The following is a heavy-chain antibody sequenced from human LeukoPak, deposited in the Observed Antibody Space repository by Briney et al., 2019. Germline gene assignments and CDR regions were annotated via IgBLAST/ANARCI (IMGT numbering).Heavy chain of an antibody. J-gene: IGHJ3*02. Sequence: GGSLRLSCAASGFTFSCPAMHWVRHASGKGLEWVGRIRSKANGYTTAYGASVKGRITISSDDSQRATYVQMTSVKIEDTAVYYCTRLAGGDAFDIWGPGTMVTVS. V-gene: IGHV3-73*01. CDR2: IRSKANGYTT. CDR1: GFTFSCPA. D-gene: IGHD2-15*01. CDR3: TRLAGGDAFDI.